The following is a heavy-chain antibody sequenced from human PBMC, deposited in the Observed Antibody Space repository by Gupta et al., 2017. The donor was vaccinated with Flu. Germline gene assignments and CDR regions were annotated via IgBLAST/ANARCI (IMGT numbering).Heavy chain of an antibody. CDR3: TRPPPRYSVCPYYFNYRDV. V-gene: IGHV3-49*02. D-gene: IGHD1-20*01. J-gene: IGHJ6*03. Sequence: GFSRSKAYGGTTEYAAFVKGRFIISRDDSKSIAYLQMNSRKTEDTAVYYCTRPPPRYSVCPYYFNYRDVWGKGTTVTVSS. CDR2: SRSKAYGGTT.